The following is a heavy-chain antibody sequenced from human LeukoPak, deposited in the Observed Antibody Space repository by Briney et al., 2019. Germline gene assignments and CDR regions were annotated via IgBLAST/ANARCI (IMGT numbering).Heavy chain of an antibody. CDR2: IIPILGIA. J-gene: IGHJ4*02. CDR3: AKAPSGQSGDY. CDR1: GGTFSSYA. V-gene: IGHV1-69*04. D-gene: IGHD6-19*01. Sequence: ASVKVSCKASGGTFSSYAISWVRQAPGQGLEWMGRIIPILGIANYAQKFQGRVTITADKSTSTAYMELSSLRSEDTAVYYCAKAPSGQSGDYWGQGTLVTVSS.